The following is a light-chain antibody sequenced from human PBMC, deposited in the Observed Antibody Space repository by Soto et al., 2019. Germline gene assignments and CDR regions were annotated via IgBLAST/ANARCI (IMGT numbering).Light chain of an antibody. CDR1: SSDVGGYNY. Sequence: SVLTEPASVSGSPGQSITISCTGTSSDVGGYNYVSWYQHHPGKAPKLMIYDVSNRPSRVSNRFSGSKSGNTASLTISGLQAEDEADYYCSSYTSSSTLVFGGGTKLTVL. J-gene: IGLJ2*01. CDR2: DVS. V-gene: IGLV2-14*03. CDR3: SSYTSSSTLV.